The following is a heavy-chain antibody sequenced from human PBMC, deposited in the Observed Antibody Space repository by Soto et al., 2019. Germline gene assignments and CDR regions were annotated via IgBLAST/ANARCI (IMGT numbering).Heavy chain of an antibody. CDR1: GYTFTGYY. D-gene: IGHD1-1*01. V-gene: IGHV1-2*02. CDR3: ARGTTWGYYYYYGMDV. J-gene: IGHJ6*02. CDR2: INPNSGGT. Sequence: ASVKVSCKASGYTFTGYYIHWVRQAPGQGLEWMGWINPNSGGTNYAQKFQGRVTMTRDTSISTAYMELSSLRSDDTAVYYCARGTTWGYYYYYGMDVWGQGTTVTVSS.